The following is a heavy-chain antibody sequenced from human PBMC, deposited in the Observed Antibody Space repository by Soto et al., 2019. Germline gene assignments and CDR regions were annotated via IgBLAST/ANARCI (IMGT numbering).Heavy chain of an antibody. D-gene: IGHD3-22*01. V-gene: IGHV4-30-4*01. J-gene: IGHJ4*02. CDR2: IYYSGST. CDR1: GGSISSGSYY. CDR3: ARGDYYDSRGYYLPFDY. Sequence: QVQLQESGPGLVKPSQTLSLTYTVSGGSISSGSYYWSWIRQPPGKGLEWIGYIYYSGSTYYNPSLKSRVTMSFDTSKNQFSLKLSSVTAADTAVYYCARGDYYDSRGYYLPFDYWGQGTLVTVSS.